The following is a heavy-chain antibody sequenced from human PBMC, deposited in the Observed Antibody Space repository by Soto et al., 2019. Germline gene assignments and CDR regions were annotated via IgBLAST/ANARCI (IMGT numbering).Heavy chain of an antibody. J-gene: IGHJ4*02. V-gene: IGHV1-18*01. CDR3: ARGPNYYDITAEYDY. CDR1: GYTCTSYG. D-gene: IGHD3-9*01. Sequence: QVQLVQSGAEVKKPGASVKVSCKASGYTCTSYGISWVRQAPGQGLDWMGWISAYNGNTNYAQKLQGRVTMTTDTSTSTACMELRSLRSDDTAVYYWARGPNYYDITAEYDYWGQGTLVTVSS. CDR2: ISAYNGNT.